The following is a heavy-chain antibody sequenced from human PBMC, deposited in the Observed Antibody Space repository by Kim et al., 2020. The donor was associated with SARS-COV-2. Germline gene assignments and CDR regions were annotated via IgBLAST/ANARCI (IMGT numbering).Heavy chain of an antibody. J-gene: IGHJ4*02. V-gene: IGHV6-1*01. D-gene: IGHD1-1*01. Sequence: VTVKSRITINPDTSKNQFSLQLNSVTPEDTAVYYCARGGTRRGDSFFFDYWGQGTLVTVSS. CDR3: ARGGTRRGDSFFFDY.